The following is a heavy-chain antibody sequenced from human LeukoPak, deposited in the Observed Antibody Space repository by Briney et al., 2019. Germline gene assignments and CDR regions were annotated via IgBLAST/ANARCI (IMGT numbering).Heavy chain of an antibody. D-gene: IGHD5-18*01. CDR3: AREADTRATPNFDY. Sequence: GASVKVSCKASGYTFTSYGISWVRQAPGQGLEWMGWISAYNGNTNYAQKLQGRVTMTTDTSTSTAYMELSRLRSDDTAVYYCAREADTRATPNFDYWGQGTLVTVSS. CDR1: GYTFTSYG. CDR2: ISAYNGNT. V-gene: IGHV1-18*01. J-gene: IGHJ4*02.